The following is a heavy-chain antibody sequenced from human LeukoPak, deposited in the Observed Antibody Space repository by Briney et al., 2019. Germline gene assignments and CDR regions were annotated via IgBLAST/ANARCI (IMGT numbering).Heavy chain of an antibody. CDR1: GFTFSSYG. CDR3: AKDRGGYSSGWSDFDY. CDR2: IRYDGSNK. D-gene: IGHD6-19*01. V-gene: IGHV3-30*02. Sequence: GGSLRLSCAASGFTFSSYGMHWVRQAPGKGLEWVAFIRYDGSNKYYADSVKGRFTISRDNSKNTLYLQMNSLRAEDTAVYYCAKDRGGYSSGWSDFDYWGQGTLVTVSS. J-gene: IGHJ4*02.